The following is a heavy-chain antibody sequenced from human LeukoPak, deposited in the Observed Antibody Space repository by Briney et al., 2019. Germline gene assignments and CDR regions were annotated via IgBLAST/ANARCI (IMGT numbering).Heavy chain of an antibody. Sequence: GRSLRLSCAASGFTFSSYGMHWVRQAPGKGLEWVAVISYDGSNKYYADSVKGRFTISRDNSKNTLYLQMNSLRAEDAAVYYCAKDHYSSSWYSLPVYYDMDVWGQGTTVTVSS. CDR1: GFTFSSYG. D-gene: IGHD6-13*01. CDR3: AKDHYSSSWYSLPVYYDMDV. J-gene: IGHJ6*02. CDR2: ISYDGSNK. V-gene: IGHV3-30*18.